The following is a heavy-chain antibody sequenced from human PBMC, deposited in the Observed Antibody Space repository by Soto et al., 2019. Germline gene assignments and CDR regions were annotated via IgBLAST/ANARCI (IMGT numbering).Heavy chain of an antibody. V-gene: IGHV1-46*01. CDR1: GYTFTNYY. CDR3: ARGGPDLATIGGFDY. J-gene: IGHJ4*02. CDR2: IHYSGATP. D-gene: IGHD3-16*01. Sequence: ASVKVSCKASGYTFTNYYMHWVRQAPGQGLEWMGVIHYSGATPTYAQKFQGRVTMARDTSTSTVYVELSSLTSEDTAVYYCARGGPDLATIGGFDYWGQGTLVTVSS.